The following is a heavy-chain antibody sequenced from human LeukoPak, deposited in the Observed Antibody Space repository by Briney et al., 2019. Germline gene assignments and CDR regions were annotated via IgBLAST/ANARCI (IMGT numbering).Heavy chain of an antibody. CDR3: ARALYSSSGDICYMDV. Sequence: PGGSLRLSCAASGFTVSSNYMSWVRQAPGKGLEYVSVIYSGGSTYYADSVKGRFTISRDNSKNTLYLQMNSLRAEDTAVYYCARALYSSSGDICYMDVWGKGTTVTVSS. J-gene: IGHJ6*03. CDR2: IYSGGST. CDR1: GFTVSSNY. V-gene: IGHV3-53*01. D-gene: IGHD6-19*01.